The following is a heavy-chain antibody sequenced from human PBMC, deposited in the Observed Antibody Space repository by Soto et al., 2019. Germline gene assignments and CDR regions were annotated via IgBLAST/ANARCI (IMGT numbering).Heavy chain of an antibody. Sequence: GGSLRLSCAASGFTFSSYSMNWVRQAPGKGLEWVAYISGSSNYIYYADSVKGRFTISRDNAKNSLFLQMNSLRAEDTAVYYCTSSWGLMSLDYWGQGTLVTVSS. CDR1: GFTFSSYS. CDR2: ISGSSNYI. CDR3: TSSWGLMSLDY. J-gene: IGHJ4*02. D-gene: IGHD3-16*01. V-gene: IGHV3-21*01.